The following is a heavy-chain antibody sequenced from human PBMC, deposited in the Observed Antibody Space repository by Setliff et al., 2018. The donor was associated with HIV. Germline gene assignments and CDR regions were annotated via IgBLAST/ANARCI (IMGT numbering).Heavy chain of an antibody. CDR1: GDSISSGSHY. D-gene: IGHD3-10*01. CDR3: ATEWDLGGSKKFYGSGGGF. Sequence: SETLSLTCTVSGDSISSGSHYWSWIRRPAGKGLEWIGHIYTGGNANYNPSLKSRVTISVDTSKNQFFLKLNSVTAADTAVYSCATEWDLGGSKKFYGSGGGFWGQGTLVTVSS. CDR2: IYTGGNA. J-gene: IGHJ4*02. V-gene: IGHV4-61*09.